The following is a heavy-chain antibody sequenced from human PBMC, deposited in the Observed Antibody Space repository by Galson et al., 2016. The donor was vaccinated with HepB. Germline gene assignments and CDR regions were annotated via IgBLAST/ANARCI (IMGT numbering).Heavy chain of an antibody. V-gene: IGHV2-5*02. CDR3: VHRRSSHGNSLFDY. J-gene: IGHJ4*02. CDR1: GFSLSTSGVG. CDR2: IYWDDNK. Sequence: PALVKPTQTLTLTCTFSGFSLSTSGVGVGWVRQPPEKALEWLALIYWDDNKRYSPSLKSRLTITKDTSKNQVVLSMTDMDPVDTATYYCVHRRSSHGNSLFDYWGQGTLVTVSS. D-gene: IGHD5-18*01.